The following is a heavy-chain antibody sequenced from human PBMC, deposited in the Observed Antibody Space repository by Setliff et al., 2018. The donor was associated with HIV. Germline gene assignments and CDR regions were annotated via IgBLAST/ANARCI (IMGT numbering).Heavy chain of an antibody. V-gene: IGHV4-39*01. CDR3: ARTQPDTIFGVVVFDS. CDR1: GASIGNSGPGFY. CDR2: VYYSGTT. Sequence: SETLSLTCTVSGASIGNSGPGFYWGWVRQPPGGGLEWIGSVYYSGTTYYNPSLRSRVTMSVDTSKNQLSLRLTSTTAADTAVYYCARTQPDTIFGVVVFDSWGQGKTVTVSS. D-gene: IGHD3-3*01. J-gene: IGHJ4*02.